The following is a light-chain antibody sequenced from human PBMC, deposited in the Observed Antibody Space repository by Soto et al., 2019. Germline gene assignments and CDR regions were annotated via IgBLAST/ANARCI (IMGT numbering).Light chain of an antibody. CDR3: QAWDSGIGV. CDR2: VNIDGSH. CDR1: SGHNIYA. V-gene: IGLV4-69*02. Sequence: QPVLTQSPSASASLGASVKLTCTLSSGHNIYAIVWHQQQPEKGPRYLLKVNIDGSHTKGDGIPDRFSGSSSGAERYLTIASLQSEDEADYFCQAWDSGIGVFGTGTKLTVL. J-gene: IGLJ1*01.